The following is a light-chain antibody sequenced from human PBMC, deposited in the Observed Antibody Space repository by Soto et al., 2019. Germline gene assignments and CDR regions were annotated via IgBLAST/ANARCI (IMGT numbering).Light chain of an antibody. V-gene: IGKV1-17*01. Sequence: DIQVTQSPSSLSASVGDRVSITCRASLDIRNDLDWYQQKPGKAPKRLIYDASTLQSGVPSRFSGAGSGAEFTLTINGLQSEDFATYFCLQHKSYPWTFGQGTRWIS. J-gene: IGKJ1*01. CDR3: LQHKSYPWT. CDR1: LDIRND. CDR2: DAS.